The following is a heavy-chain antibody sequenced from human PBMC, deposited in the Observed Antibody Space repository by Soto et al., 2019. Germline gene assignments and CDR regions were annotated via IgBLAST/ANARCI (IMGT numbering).Heavy chain of an antibody. CDR2: IWYDGSNK. D-gene: IGHD1-26*01. J-gene: IGHJ4*02. CDR1: GFTFSSYG. Sequence: GGSLRLSCAASGFTFSSYGMHWVRQAPGKGLEWVAVIWYDGSNKYYADSVKGRFTISRDNSKNTLYLQMNSLRAEDTAVYYCARDPDSGSYFLFDYWGQGTLVTVSS. V-gene: IGHV3-33*01. CDR3: ARDPDSGSYFLFDY.